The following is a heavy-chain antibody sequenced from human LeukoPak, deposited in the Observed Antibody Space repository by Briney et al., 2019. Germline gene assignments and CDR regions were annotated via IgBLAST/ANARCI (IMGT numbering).Heavy chain of an antibody. Sequence: NPSETLSLTCAVSGASMTSDNWWSWVRQSPEKGLEWIGEIFQSESTNYNPSLKSRVTLSVDKSKNQFSLKMSSLTAADTAVYYCARANYDILTGWGHFDYWGQGTLVTVSS. CDR1: GASMTSDNW. CDR3: ARANYDILTGWGHFDY. V-gene: IGHV4-4*02. D-gene: IGHD3-9*01. J-gene: IGHJ4*02. CDR2: IFQSEST.